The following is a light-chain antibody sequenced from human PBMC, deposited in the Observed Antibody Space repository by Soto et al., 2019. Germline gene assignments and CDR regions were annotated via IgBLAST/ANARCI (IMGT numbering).Light chain of an antibody. V-gene: IGKV3-15*01. CDR3: QQYNNWPPYP. CDR2: GAS. CDR1: QSVSSN. J-gene: IGKJ2*01. Sequence: EIVMTQSPATLSVSPGERATLSCRASQSVSSNLAWYQQKPGQAPRLLIYGASTRATGIPARFSGSGSGTELTLTISSLQSEDLAVYYCQQYNNWPPYPFGQGTKLEIK.